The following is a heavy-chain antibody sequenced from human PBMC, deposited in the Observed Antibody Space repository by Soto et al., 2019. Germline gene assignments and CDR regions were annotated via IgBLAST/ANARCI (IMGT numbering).Heavy chain of an antibody. D-gene: IGHD5-12*01. J-gene: IGHJ6*02. V-gene: IGHV3-33*01. CDR3: ARDSHPVATITGPLIYYYYGMDV. Sequence: PGGSLRLSCAASGFTFSSYGMHWVRQAPGKGLEWVAVIWYDGSNKYYADSVKGRFTISRDNSKNTLYLQMNSLRAEDTAVYYCARDSHPVATITGPLIYYYYGMDVWGQGTTVTVS. CDR1: GFTFSSYG. CDR2: IWYDGSNK.